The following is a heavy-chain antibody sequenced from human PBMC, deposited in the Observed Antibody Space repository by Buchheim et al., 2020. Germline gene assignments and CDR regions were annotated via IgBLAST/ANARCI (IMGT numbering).Heavy chain of an antibody. CDR1: GFTFSSYG. D-gene: IGHD2-15*01. V-gene: IGHV3-30*18. J-gene: IGHJ4*02. CDR2: ISYDGSNK. Sequence: QVQLVESGGGVVQPGRSLRLSCAASGFTFSSYGMHWVRQAPGKGLEWVAVISYDGSNKYYADSVKGRFTISRDNYKNTLYLQMNSLRAEDTAVYYCAKDEGVLVAADANVDYWGQGTL. CDR3: AKDEGVLVAADANVDY.